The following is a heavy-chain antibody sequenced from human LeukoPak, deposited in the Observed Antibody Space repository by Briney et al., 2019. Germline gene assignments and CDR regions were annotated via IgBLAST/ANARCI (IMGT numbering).Heavy chain of an antibody. V-gene: IGHV4-39*07. Sequence: SETLSLTCTVSGGSINTPNYYWGWIRQTPGKGLEWIGNIFYSGGTYYSPSLTSRVTISLDTSRNQFSLKLNSVTAADTAVYYCARAGKGNIVEGWYWVLFHYYYYIDVWGKGTTVTVSS. J-gene: IGHJ6*03. D-gene: IGHD5-12*01. CDR3: ARAGKGNIVEGWYWVLFHYYYYIDV. CDR2: IFYSGGT. CDR1: GGSINTPNYY.